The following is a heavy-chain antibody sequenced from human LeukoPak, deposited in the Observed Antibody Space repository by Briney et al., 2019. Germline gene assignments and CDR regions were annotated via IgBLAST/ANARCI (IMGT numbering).Heavy chain of an antibody. CDR2: INPSGGST. CDR3: ARDNSVEDTAWWFDP. J-gene: IGHJ5*02. V-gene: IGHV1-46*01. Sequence: ASVKVSCKASGGTFSTYTISWVRQAPGQGLEWMGIINPSGGSTSYAQKFQGRVTMTRDMSTSTDYMELSSLRSEDTAVYYCARDNSVEDTAWWFDPWGQGTLVTVSS. CDR1: GGTFSTYT. D-gene: IGHD4-23*01.